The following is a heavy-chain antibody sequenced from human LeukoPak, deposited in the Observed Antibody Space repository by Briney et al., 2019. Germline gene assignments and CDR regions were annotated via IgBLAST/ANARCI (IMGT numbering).Heavy chain of an antibody. J-gene: IGHJ4*02. D-gene: IGHD3-3*01. CDR3: AKDPKVKYDFWSGYYPD. V-gene: IGHV3-30*02. CDR1: GFKFSDYG. Sequence: GGSLRLSCAASGFKFSDYGMHWVRQAPGKGLEWVAFIRYDGSNKYYADSVKGRLTISRDNSKNTLYLQMNSLRAEDTAVYYCAKDPKVKYDFWSGYYPDWGQGTLVTVSS. CDR2: IRYDGSNK.